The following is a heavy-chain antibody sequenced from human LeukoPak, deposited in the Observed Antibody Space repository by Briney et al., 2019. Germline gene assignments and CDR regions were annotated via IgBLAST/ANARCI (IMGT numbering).Heavy chain of an antibody. CDR1: GGTFSSYA. V-gene: IGHV1-69*13. CDR3: ARDRSFGVVTKSHFDY. D-gene: IGHD3-3*01. J-gene: IGHJ4*02. CDR2: IIPIFGTA. Sequence: SVNVSCKASGGTFSSYAISWVRQAPGQGLEWMGGIIPIFGTANYAQKFQGRATITADESTSTAYMELSSLRSEDTAVYYCARDRSFGVVTKSHFDYWGQGTLVTVSS.